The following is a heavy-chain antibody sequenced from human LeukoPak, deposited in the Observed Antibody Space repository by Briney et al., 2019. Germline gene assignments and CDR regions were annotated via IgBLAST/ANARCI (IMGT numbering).Heavy chain of an antibody. Sequence: GGSLRLSCVASGFTFSSYAVSWFRQAPGKGLEWVSTVGRSGVDTYYADSVRGRFTISKDSSKNTLQMNSLSAEDTAIYYCVKHSGGVYGNSDSWGQGTLVTVS. CDR3: VKHSGGVYGNSDS. V-gene: IGHV3-23*01. CDR1: GFTFSSYA. J-gene: IGHJ4*02. CDR2: VGRSGVDT. D-gene: IGHD1-1*01.